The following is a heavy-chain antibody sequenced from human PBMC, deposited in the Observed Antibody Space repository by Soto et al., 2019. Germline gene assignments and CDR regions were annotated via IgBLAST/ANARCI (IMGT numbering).Heavy chain of an antibody. J-gene: IGHJ4*01. CDR2: IYYSGTT. Sequence: PSETLSLTCTVSGGSIINCYWSWILQPPGKGLEWIGYIYYSGTTNYNPSLKSRGTISVGTSTNQFSLKLNSVTAADTAVYSCARASDYGGYDYWGQGTLVTVSS. CDR1: GGSIINCY. V-gene: IGHV4-59*01. D-gene: IGHD4-17*01. CDR3: ARASDYGGYDY.